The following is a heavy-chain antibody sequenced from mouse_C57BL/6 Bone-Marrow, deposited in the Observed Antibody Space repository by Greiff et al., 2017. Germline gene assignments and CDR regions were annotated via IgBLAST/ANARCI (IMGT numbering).Heavy chain of an antibody. J-gene: IGHJ4*01. Sequence: QVQLQQPGAELVKPGASVKLSCKASGYTFTSYWMHWVKQRPGQGLEWIGMIHPNSGSTNYNEKFKSKATLTVDKSSSTAYMQLSSLTSEDSAVYYCAGGLRDYYAMDYWGQGTSVTGSS. V-gene: IGHV1-64*01. CDR1: GYTFTSYW. CDR2: IHPNSGST. D-gene: IGHD2-4*01. CDR3: AGGLRDYYAMDY.